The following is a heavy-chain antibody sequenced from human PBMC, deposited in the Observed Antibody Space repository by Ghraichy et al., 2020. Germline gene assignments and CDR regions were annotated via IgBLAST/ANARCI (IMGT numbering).Heavy chain of an antibody. CDR1: GGTFSSYA. Sequence: SVKVSCKASGGTFSSYAISWVRQAPGQGLEWMGGIIPIFGTANYAQKFQGRVTITADESTSTAYMELSSLRSEDTAVYYCARVIEVKVGAKDAFDIWGQGTMVTVSS. V-gene: IGHV1-69*13. D-gene: IGHD1-26*01. CDR3: ARVIEVKVGAKDAFDI. CDR2: IIPIFGTA. J-gene: IGHJ3*02.